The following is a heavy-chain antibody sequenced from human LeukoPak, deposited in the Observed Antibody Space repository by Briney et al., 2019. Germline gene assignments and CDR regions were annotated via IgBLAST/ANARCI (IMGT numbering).Heavy chain of an antibody. CDR2: ISDSGSIT. D-gene: IGHD6-19*01. CDR1: GFAFSSLA. Sequence: GGSLRLSCAASGFAFSSLAMGWVRQAPGKGLEWVSVISDSGSITYYADSVRGRFTISRDNSKNTLFLQMNSLGAEDTAVYYCAKDARRTNGWYFFDYWGQGTLVTVSS. CDR3: AKDARRTNGWYFFDY. J-gene: IGHJ4*02. V-gene: IGHV3-23*01.